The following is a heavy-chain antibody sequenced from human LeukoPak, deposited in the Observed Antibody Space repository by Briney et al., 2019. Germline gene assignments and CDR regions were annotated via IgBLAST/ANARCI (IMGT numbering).Heavy chain of an antibody. V-gene: IGHV3-53*01. D-gene: IGHD5/OR15-5a*01. CDR3: ARVGSVYYEVDY. CDR2: LCSGGTT. CDR1: GFTVSTNS. J-gene: IGHJ4*02. Sequence: GGSLRLSWAASGFTVSTNSLTWVRQAPGKGLEWVSILCSGGTTFYADSVKGRFTISRDNSNNTLYLQMNSLRAEDTALYYCARVGSVYYEVDYWGQGTLVTVSS.